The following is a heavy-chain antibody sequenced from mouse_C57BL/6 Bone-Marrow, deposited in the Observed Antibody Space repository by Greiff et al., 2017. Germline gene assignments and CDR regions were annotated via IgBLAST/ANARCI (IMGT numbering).Heavy chain of an antibody. Sequence: EVKLVESGGDLVKPGGSLKLSCAASGFTFSSYGMSWVRQTPDKRLEWVATISSGGSYTYYPDSVKGRFTVSGDNAKNSRYLQMSSLKSEDTAMYYCARPDGNYGYFDVWGTGTTVTVSS. D-gene: IGHD2-1*01. CDR1: GFTFSSYG. CDR3: ARPDGNYGYFDV. V-gene: IGHV5-6*01. CDR2: ISSGGSYT. J-gene: IGHJ1*03.